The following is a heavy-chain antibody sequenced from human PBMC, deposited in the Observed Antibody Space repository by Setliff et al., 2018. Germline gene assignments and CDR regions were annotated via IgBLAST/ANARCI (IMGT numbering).Heavy chain of an antibody. CDR2: IYYSGST. Sequence: SETLSLTCTVSGGSISSSSYYWGWIRRHPGKGLEWIGYIYYSGSTYYNPSLKSRVTISVDTSKNQFSLKLSSVTAADTAVYYCARDPLTTNRRRAFDIWGQGTMVTVSS. D-gene: IGHD4-17*01. CDR1: GGSISSSSYY. J-gene: IGHJ3*02. V-gene: IGHV4-31*03. CDR3: ARDPLTTNRRRAFDI.